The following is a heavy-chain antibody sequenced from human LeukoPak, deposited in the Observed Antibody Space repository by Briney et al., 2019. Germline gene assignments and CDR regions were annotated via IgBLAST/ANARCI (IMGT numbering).Heavy chain of an antibody. V-gene: IGHV4-59*01. CDR1: GGSISIYY. D-gene: IGHD3-22*01. J-gene: IGHJ4*02. CDR3: ARSPWGSSGPDFDY. CDR2: IFYSGST. Sequence: SETLSLTCTVSGGSISIYYWSWIRQPPGKGLEWIGYIFYSGSTNYNPSLKSRAAISVDTSKNQFSLKLSSVTAADTAVYYCARSPWGSSGPDFDYWGQGTLVTVSS.